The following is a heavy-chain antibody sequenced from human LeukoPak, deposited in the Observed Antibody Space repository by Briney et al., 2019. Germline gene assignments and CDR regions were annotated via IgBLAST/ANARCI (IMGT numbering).Heavy chain of an antibody. CDR1: EYPFSRSV. V-gene: IGHV1-3*01. J-gene: IGHJ3*01. CDR2: INAGNGDT. CDR3: ATISRGIAVDHDAFDV. D-gene: IGHD6-19*01. Sequence: GASVKVSCKASEYPFSRSVIHWVRQAPGQRLEWMGWINAGNGDTEYSQNFQGRVTITRDTSASTAYMELSSLRSEDTSVYYCATISRGIAVDHDAFDVWGQGTVVTVPS.